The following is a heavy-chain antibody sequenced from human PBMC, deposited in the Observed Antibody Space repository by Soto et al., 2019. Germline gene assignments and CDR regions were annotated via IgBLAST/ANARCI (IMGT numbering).Heavy chain of an antibody. J-gene: IGHJ6*02. CDR2: IFSDAER. Sequence: QVTLKESGPVLVKPTETLTLTCTVSGFSLTTGRMGVSRIRQPPGKALEWLAHIFSDAERSYSTSMQSRLTISKDTSGSQVVLSMTNVDTVDTGTYYCVRMNADSYQFYYAMDVWGHGTTVTVSS. CDR1: GFSLTTGRMG. D-gene: IGHD2-2*01. V-gene: IGHV2-26*01. CDR3: VRMNADSYQFYYAMDV.